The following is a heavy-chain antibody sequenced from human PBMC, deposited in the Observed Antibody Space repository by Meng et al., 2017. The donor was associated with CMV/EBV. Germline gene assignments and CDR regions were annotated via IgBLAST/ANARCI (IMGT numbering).Heavy chain of an antibody. CDR3: AKNLVVSGATPVDNYGMDF. J-gene: IGHJ6*02. D-gene: IGHD2-2*02. Sequence: GGSLRPSCTAPGLTLSSDAMHWFRQAPGKGLEWVAVVWYDGSNKYYADSVKGRFTISRDNSTNTLYLQMNSLRAEDTGGYYGAKNLVVSGATPVDNYGMDFWGQGTTVTVSS. V-gene: IGHV3-33*06. CDR2: VWYDGSNK. CDR1: GLTLSSDA.